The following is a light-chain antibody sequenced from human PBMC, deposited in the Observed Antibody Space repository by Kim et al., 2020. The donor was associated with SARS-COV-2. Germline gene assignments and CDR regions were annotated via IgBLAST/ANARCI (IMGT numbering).Light chain of an antibody. V-gene: IGKV1-39*01. CDR2: AAS. CDR3: HQSYSSPQT. J-gene: IGKJ1*01. CDR1: QSISDY. Sequence: DIQMTQSQSSLSASVGDRVTLTCRASQSISDYLNWYQQTPGNAPKVLIHAASNLQSGVPSRFSGSGSGTDFTLTINSLQPEDFATYYCHQSYSSPQTFGQGTRVDIK.